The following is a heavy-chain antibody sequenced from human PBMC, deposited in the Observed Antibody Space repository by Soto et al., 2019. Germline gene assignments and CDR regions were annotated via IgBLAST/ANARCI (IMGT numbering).Heavy chain of an antibody. Sequence: SETLSLTCTVSGGSISSYYWSWIRQPPGKGLEWIGYIYYSGSTNYNPSLKSRVTISVDTSKNQFSLKLSSVTAADTAVYYCARGHSGYETPFDYWGQGTLVTVSS. CDR3: ARGHSGYETPFDY. J-gene: IGHJ4*02. D-gene: IGHD5-12*01. CDR2: IYYSGST. V-gene: IGHV4-59*01. CDR1: GGSISSYY.